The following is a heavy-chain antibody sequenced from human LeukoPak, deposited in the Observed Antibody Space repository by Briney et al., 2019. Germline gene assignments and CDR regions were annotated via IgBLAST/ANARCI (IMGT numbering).Heavy chain of an antibody. J-gene: IGHJ4*02. Sequence: PGGSLRLSCLTSGFTFDNYAMSWVRQAPGKGLEWVSVISGSGYYPYYADSVKGRFTVSRDNSKTTLYLQMNSLRADDTAVYYCAKGGPTGSNYFDFWGQGTLVTVSS. D-gene: IGHD1-26*01. CDR3: AKGGPTGSNYFDF. CDR2: ISGSGYYP. CDR1: GFTFDNYA. V-gene: IGHV3-23*01.